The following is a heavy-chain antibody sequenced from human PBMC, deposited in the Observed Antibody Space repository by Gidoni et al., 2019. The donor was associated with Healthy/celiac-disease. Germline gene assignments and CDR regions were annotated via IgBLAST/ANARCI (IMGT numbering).Heavy chain of an antibody. J-gene: IGHJ4*02. D-gene: IGHD6-13*01. Sequence: ELQLVESVGGLVKPGGALRLSCAASGFTFSSYSMNWVRQAPGKGLEWVSSISSSSSYIYYADSVKGRFTISRDNAKNSLYLQMNSLRAEDTAVYYCARDLEGGIAGNWGQGTLVTVSS. V-gene: IGHV3-21*01. CDR1: GFTFSSYS. CDR3: ARDLEGGIAGN. CDR2: ISSSSSYI.